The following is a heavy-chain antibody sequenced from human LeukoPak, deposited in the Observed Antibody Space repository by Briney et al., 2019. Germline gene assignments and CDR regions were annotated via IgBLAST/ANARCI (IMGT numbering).Heavy chain of an antibody. CDR1: GFTFSDHY. Sequence: GGSLRLSCAASGFTFSDHYMSWIRQAPGKGLEWVSYISSSSSYTNYADSVKGRFTISRDNAKNSLYLQMNSLRAEDTAVYYCATGGPPYGMDVWGQGTTVTVSS. J-gene: IGHJ6*02. CDR3: ATGGPPYGMDV. V-gene: IGHV3-11*06. D-gene: IGHD3-10*01. CDR2: ISSSSSYT.